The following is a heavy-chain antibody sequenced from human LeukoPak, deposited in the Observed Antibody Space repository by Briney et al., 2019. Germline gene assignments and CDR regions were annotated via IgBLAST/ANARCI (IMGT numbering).Heavy chain of an antibody. J-gene: IGHJ3*02. CDR1: GGSFSGYY. D-gene: IGHD6-19*01. CDR2: INHSGST. Sequence: SETLSLTCAVYGGSFSGYYWSWIRQPPGKGLEWIGGINHSGSTNYNPSLKSRVTISVDTSKNQFSLKLSSVTAADTAVYYCASPPIAVAGTRGLGAFDIWGQGTMVTVSS. V-gene: IGHV4-34*01. CDR3: ASPPIAVAGTRGLGAFDI.